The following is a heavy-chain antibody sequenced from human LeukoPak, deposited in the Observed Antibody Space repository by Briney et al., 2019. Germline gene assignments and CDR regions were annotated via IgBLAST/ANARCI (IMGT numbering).Heavy chain of an antibody. CDR3: ARIPARVRNPIDY. D-gene: IGHD1-14*01. Sequence: GASVKVSCKASGYTFTSYYMHWVRQAPGQGLEWMGWISAYNGNTNYALKLQGRVTMTTDTSTSTAYMELRSLRSDDTAVYYCARIPARVRNPIDYWGQGTLVTVSS. J-gene: IGHJ4*02. CDR1: GYTFTSYY. V-gene: IGHV1-18*04. CDR2: ISAYNGNT.